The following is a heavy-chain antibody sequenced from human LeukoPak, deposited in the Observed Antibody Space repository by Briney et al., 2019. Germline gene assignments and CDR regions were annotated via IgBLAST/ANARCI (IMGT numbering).Heavy chain of an antibody. J-gene: IGHJ4*02. Sequence: GGSLRLSCAASGFTVSSNYMSWVRQAPGKGLEWVSVIYSGGSTYYADSVKGRFTISRDNAKNSLYLQMNSLRDEDTAVYYCARDHNWGFDHWGQGTLVTVSS. D-gene: IGHD3-16*01. CDR2: IYSGGST. V-gene: IGHV3-66*01. CDR1: GFTVSSNY. CDR3: ARDHNWGFDH.